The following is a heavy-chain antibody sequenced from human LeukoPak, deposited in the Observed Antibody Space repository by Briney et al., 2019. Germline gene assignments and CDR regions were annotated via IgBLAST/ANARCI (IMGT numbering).Heavy chain of an antibody. CDR3: ARDSGVGAFDI. Sequence: PGGSLRLSCAASGFTFSSYSMNWVRQAPGQGLEWVSSISSSSSYIYYADSVKGRFTISRDNAKNSLYLQMNSLRAEDTAVYYCARDSGVGAFDIWGQGTMVTVSS. D-gene: IGHD3-10*01. CDR2: ISSSSSYI. J-gene: IGHJ3*02. CDR1: GFTFSSYS. V-gene: IGHV3-21*01.